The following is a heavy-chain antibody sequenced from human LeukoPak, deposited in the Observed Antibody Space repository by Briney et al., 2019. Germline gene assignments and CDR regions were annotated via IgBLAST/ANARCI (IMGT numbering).Heavy chain of an antibody. CDR2: TRNKANSLTT. CDR1: GFILNDHY. D-gene: IGHD5-24*01. V-gene: IGHV3-72*01. J-gene: IGHJ4*02. Sequence: PGGCLRLSCAASGFILNDHYMDWVRQAPGKGLEWVGRTRNKANSLTTEYAASVRGRFTISRDDSKNLLYLQMNSLKAEDTAVYYCARGDDYNRRSFDYWGQGTLVTVSS. CDR3: ARGDDYNRRSFDY.